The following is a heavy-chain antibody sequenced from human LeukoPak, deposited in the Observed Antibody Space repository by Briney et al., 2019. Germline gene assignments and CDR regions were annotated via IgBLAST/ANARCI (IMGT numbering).Heavy chain of an antibody. CDR3: ARSVEGYCSGGSCYSYYYYMDV. CDR2: VYYTGST. D-gene: IGHD2-15*01. CDR1: GDSISSSSYY. Sequence: PSETLSLTCTVSGDSISSSSYYWDWIRQPPGKGLEWLGSVYYTGSTDYNSSLKSRVTISVDTSKNQFSLRLSSVTAADTAVYYCARSVEGYCSGGSCYSYYYYMDVWGKGTTVTVSS. J-gene: IGHJ6*03. V-gene: IGHV4-39*07.